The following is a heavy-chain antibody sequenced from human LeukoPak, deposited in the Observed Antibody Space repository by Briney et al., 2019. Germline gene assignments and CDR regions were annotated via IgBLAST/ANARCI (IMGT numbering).Heavy chain of an antibody. CDR1: GYTFTSYG. CDR2: ISAYNGNT. Sequence: ASVKVSCKASGYTFTSYGISWVRQAPGQGLEWMGWISAYNGNTNYAQKLQGRVTMTTDTSTSTAYMELRSLRSDDTAVYYCARGVEWELLSTPSYYFDYWGQGTLVTVSS. CDR3: ARGVEWELLSTPSYYFDY. D-gene: IGHD1-26*01. J-gene: IGHJ4*02. V-gene: IGHV1-18*01.